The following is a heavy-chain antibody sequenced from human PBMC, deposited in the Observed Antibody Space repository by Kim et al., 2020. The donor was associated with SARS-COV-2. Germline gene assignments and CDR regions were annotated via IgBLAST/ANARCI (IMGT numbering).Heavy chain of an antibody. CDR1: GFTFSDYY. CDR3: ATGNDFMTGYYQH. CDR2: IRSSGKTI. Sequence: GGSLRLSCAASGFTFSDYYLSWIRQAPGKGLQWVAYIRSSGKTIYYADSVRGRFTISRDNAKNSLYLQMNSLRVEDTAVYYCATGNDFMTGYYQHWGQGTLVTVSS. V-gene: IGHV3-11*01. J-gene: IGHJ4*02. D-gene: IGHD3-9*01.